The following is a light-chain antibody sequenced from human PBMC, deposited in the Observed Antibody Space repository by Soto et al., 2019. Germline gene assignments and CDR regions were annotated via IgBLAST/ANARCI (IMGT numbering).Light chain of an antibody. J-gene: IGKJ1*01. CDR2: GAS. Sequence: EIVLTQSPGTLSLSPGERATLFCRASQSVSSNLAWYQQKPGQAPRLLIYGASTRAIGIPARFSGSGSGTEFTLTISSLQSEDFAVYYCQQYNNWPTWTFGQGTKVDIK. CDR3: QQYNNWPTWT. V-gene: IGKV3-15*01. CDR1: QSVSSN.